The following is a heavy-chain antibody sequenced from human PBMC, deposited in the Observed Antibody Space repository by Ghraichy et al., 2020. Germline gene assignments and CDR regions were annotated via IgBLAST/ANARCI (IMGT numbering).Heavy chain of an antibody. J-gene: IGHJ4*02. V-gene: IGHV3-15*01. CDR3: STSKYDILTGYHDY. CDR1: GFNCSDAW. Sequence: GGSLRLSCAASGFNCSDAWMTWVRQAPGKGLEWVGRIKSKTDGGTTDFATPVKGRFTISRDDSENTLYLQMNSLKTEDTAVYYCSTSKYDILTGYHDYWGQGTLVTVSS. D-gene: IGHD3-9*01. CDR2: IKSKTDGGTT.